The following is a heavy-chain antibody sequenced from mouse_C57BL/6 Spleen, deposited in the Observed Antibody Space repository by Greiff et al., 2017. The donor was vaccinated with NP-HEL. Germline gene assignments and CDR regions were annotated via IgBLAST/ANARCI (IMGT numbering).Heavy chain of an antibody. J-gene: IGHJ2*01. D-gene: IGHD1-1*01. CDR3: ARCPVYYYGSNYFDY. Sequence: VQLQQSGAELMKPGASVKLSCKATGYTFTGYWIEWVKQRPGHGLEWIGEILPGSGSTNYNEKFKGKATFTADTSSNTAYMQLSSLTTEDSAIYDCARCPVYYYGSNYFDYWGQGTTLTVSS. V-gene: IGHV1-9*01. CDR2: ILPGSGST. CDR1: GYTFTGYW.